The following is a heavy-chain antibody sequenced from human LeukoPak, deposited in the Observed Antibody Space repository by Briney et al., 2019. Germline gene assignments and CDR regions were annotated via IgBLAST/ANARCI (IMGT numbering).Heavy chain of an antibody. CDR1: GFTVRSNY. CDR2: IYSGGTT. D-gene: IGHD4-23*01. J-gene: IGHJ4*02. V-gene: IGHV3-53*01. CDR3: ARAGGNIKPFDY. Sequence: GGSLRLSCAASGFTVRSNYMNWVRQAPGEGMEWVSIIYSGGTTYYADSVKGRFTISRDNSKNTLYLQMTSLRVEDKAFYYCARAGGNIKPFDYWGQGTLVTVSS.